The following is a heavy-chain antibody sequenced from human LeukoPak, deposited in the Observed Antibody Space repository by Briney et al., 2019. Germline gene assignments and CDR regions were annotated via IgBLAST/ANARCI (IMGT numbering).Heavy chain of an antibody. CDR1: GFTVSFYY. V-gene: IGHV3-53*01. CDR2: IYTSGTT. CDR3: AREKPFYDSSGYYYPIAFDY. D-gene: IGHD3-22*01. Sequence: GGSLRLSCAASGFTVSFYYMSWVRQAPGKGLEWFADIYTSGTTHYADYVKRRFTISSDNSKIMLYLQMNSLRAEDTALYYCAREKPFYDSSGYYYPIAFDYWGQGTLVTVSS. J-gene: IGHJ4*02.